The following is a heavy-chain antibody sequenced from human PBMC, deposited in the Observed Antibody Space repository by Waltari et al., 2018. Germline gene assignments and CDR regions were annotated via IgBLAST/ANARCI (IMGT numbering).Heavy chain of an antibody. D-gene: IGHD1-1*01. Sequence: EVPLLESGGGLAQPGGSLRLSCAASDFNFISYAMSWGSQAPGKGLEWIGSVTYSGKSYYNPSLKDRVTLFLDTSKNQFSLELTSVTATDTAVYYCARRLNPSVEGAASQKKVDPWGQGTQVTVSS. CDR1: DFNFISYA. V-gene: IGHV3-23*05. CDR3: ARRLNPSVEGAASQKKVDP. CDR2: VTYSGKS. J-gene: IGHJ5*02.